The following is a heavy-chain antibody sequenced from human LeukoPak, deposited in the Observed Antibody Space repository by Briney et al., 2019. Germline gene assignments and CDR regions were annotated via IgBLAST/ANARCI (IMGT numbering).Heavy chain of an antibody. CDR1: GFTFSSYW. D-gene: IGHD3-10*01. Sequence: GGSLRLSCAASGFTFSSYWMSWVRQAPGKGLEWVANMQPDGGEKYYVDSVKGRFIISRDNAKNSLYLQMNSLRAEDTAVYYCARETPYGSLTFDYWGQGTRVTVSS. J-gene: IGHJ4*02. CDR3: ARETPYGSLTFDY. CDR2: MQPDGGEK. V-gene: IGHV3-7*03.